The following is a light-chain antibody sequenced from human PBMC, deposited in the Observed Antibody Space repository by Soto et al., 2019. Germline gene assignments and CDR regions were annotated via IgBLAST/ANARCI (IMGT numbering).Light chain of an antibody. J-gene: IGKJ1*01. CDR3: QQYNSYSWT. CDR2: HAS. Sequence: DIQMTQSPSTLSASVGDIVTITCRASQTITRWIAWYQQKPGKAPKLLIYHASTLESGVPSRFSGSRSGTEFTLTISSLQPDDFATYYCQQYNSYSWTFGQGTKVEIK. V-gene: IGKV1-5*01. CDR1: QTITRW.